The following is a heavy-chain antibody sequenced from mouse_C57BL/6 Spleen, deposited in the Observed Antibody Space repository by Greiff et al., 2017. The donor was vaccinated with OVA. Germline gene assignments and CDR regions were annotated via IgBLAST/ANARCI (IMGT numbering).Heavy chain of an antibody. V-gene: IGHV1-55*01. CDR1: GYTFTSYG. D-gene: IGHD2-5*01. CDR2: INPGSGST. CDR3: ARRYYSNYEDAMDY. J-gene: IGHJ4*01. Sequence: QVQLQQSGAELVKPGASVKMSCKASGYTFTSYGITWVKQRPGQGLEWIGEINPGSGSTTYNEKFKSKATLTVDASSSTASMQLISLTSEDSAVYYCARRYYSNYEDAMDYWGQGTSVTVSS.